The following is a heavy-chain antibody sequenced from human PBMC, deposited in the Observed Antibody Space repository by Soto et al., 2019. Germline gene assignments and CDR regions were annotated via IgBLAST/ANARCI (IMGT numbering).Heavy chain of an antibody. CDR1: GXXXSXYX. J-gene: IGHJ4*02. CDR3: AXXXXXGXRAFDY. CDR2: VNPILSMS. Sequence: QVQLVQSGAEVKKPGSXXXVXXXASGXXXSXYXXXXXXXAPGLGLEWMGRVNPILSMSNYAQKFQGRVTMTADKSTSTAYMELRSLRSEDTAFYXXAXXXXXGXRAFDYWGQGALVTVSS. V-gene: IGHV1-69*02. D-gene: IGHD3-10*01.